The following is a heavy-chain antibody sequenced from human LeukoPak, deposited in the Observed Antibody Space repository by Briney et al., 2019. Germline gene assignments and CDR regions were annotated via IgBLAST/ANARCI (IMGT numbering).Heavy chain of an antibody. Sequence: KPLETLSLTRTVSGGSISSSSYYWGWIRQPPGKGLEWIGSIYYSGSTYYNPSLKSRVTISVDTSKNQFSLKLSSVTAADTAVYYCARVVVRGGTKLDYWGQGTLVTVSS. CDR3: ARVVVRGGTKLDY. CDR2: IYYSGST. J-gene: IGHJ4*02. CDR1: GGSISSSSYY. D-gene: IGHD3-10*01. V-gene: IGHV4-39*01.